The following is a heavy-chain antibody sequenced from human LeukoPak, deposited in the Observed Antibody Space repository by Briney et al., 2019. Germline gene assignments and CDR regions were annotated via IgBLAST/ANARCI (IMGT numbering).Heavy chain of an antibody. J-gene: IGHJ6*03. V-gene: IGHV4-34*01. CDR2: SNDSGGT. CDR1: GGTFSGYY. CDR3: ARVPYYYYMDV. Sequence: SETLSLTCAVYGGTFSGYYWSWIRQPPGKRLEWVGESNDSGGTNYNPSLKSRVTISADKSKNQVSLRLTSVTAADTAVYYCARVPYYYYMDVWGKGTTVTVSS.